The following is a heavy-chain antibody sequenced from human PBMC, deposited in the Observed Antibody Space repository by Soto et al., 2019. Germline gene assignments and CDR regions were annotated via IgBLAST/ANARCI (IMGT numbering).Heavy chain of an antibody. J-gene: IGHJ5*02. CDR3: ARDGSCADNGLDQ. D-gene: IGHD2-15*01. CDR1: GFSFSTHG. Sequence: QVQLVESGGGVVRPGRSLRLSCAATGFSFSTHGMHWVRQAPGKGLEWVAVIVNDGSEQDYSDSVKGGVTISRDNSKNSLDLEMNSLRAEEAAVCYCARDGSCADNGLDQWGQGILVTVSS. CDR2: IVNDGSEQ. V-gene: IGHV3-33*01.